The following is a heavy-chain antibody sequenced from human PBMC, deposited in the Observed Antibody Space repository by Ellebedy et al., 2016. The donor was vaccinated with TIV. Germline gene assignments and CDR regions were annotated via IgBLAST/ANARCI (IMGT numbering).Heavy chain of an antibody. V-gene: IGHV4-59*01. D-gene: IGHD3-9*01. J-gene: IGHJ4*02. CDR2: IYYSGST. CDR3: ARTYDILTGYYFDY. CDR1: GGSISSYY. Sequence: MPSETLSLTCTVSGGSISSYYWSWIRQPPGQGLEWIGYIYYSGSTDYNPSLKSRVTISVDTSKNQFSLKLSSVTAADTAVYYCARTYDILTGYYFDYWGQGTLVTVSS.